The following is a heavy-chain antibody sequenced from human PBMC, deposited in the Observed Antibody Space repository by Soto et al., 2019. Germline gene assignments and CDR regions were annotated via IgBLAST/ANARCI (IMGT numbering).Heavy chain of an antibody. J-gene: IGHJ4*02. CDR2: IIPIFGTA. CDR1: GGTFSSYA. D-gene: IGHD2-15*01. CDR3: ARQGYCSGGSCYSFDY. Sequence: QVQLVQSGAEVKKTGSSVKVSCKASGGTFSSYAISWVRQATGQGLEWMGGIIPIFGTANYAQKFQGRVTITADKSTSTGYMERSSLRSEDTAVYYCARQGYCSGGSCYSFDYWGQGTLVTVSS. V-gene: IGHV1-69*06.